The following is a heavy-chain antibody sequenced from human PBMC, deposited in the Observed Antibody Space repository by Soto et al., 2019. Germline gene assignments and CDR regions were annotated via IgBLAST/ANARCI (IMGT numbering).Heavy chain of an antibody. J-gene: IGHJ6*03. D-gene: IGHD2-15*01. Sequence: ASVKISCKASGGTFSSYTISWVRQAPGQGPEWMGRIIPILGIANYAQKFQGRVTITADKSTSTAYMELSSLRSEDTAVYYCARGYCSGGSCLMRYYYYMDVWGKGTTVTVSS. V-gene: IGHV1-69*02. CDR3: ARGYCSGGSCLMRYYYYMDV. CDR2: IIPILGIA. CDR1: GGTFSSYT.